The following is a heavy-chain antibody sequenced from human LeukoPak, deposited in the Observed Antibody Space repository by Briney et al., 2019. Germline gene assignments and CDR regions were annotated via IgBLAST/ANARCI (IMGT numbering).Heavy chain of an antibody. CDR2: ISAYNGNT. CDR1: GYTFTSYG. J-gene: IGHJ5*02. V-gene: IGHV1-18*04. Sequence: ASVKVSCKASGYTFTSYGISWVRQAPGQGLEWMGWISAYNGNTNYAQKLQGRVTMTTDTSTSTAYMELRSLRSDDTAVYYCARDTPVRDSSSLGPGSGWFDPWGQGTLVTVSS. D-gene: IGHD6-13*01. CDR3: ARDTPVRDSSSLGPGSGWFDP.